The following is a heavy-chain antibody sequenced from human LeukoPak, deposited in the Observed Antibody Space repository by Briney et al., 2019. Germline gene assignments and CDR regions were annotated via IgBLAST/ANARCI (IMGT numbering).Heavy chain of an antibody. D-gene: IGHD3-3*01. J-gene: IGHJ3*02. V-gene: IGHV4-38-2*01. Sequence: SQTLSLTCAVSGYSISSGYYWGWIRQPPGKGLEWIGSFSHSGSTYYNPSLKSRVTISVDTSKNQFSLKLSSVTAADTAVYYCARLWSGYFDDDAFDIWGQGTMVTVSS. CDR2: FSHSGST. CDR3: ARLWSGYFDDDAFDI. CDR1: GYSISSGYY.